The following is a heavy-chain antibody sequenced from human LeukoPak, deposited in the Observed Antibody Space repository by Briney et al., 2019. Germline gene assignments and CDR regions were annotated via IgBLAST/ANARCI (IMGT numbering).Heavy chain of an antibody. V-gene: IGHV5-51*01. D-gene: IGHD2-2*01. CDR2: IYPGDSDT. J-gene: IGHJ4*02. CDR3: ARRQGCSSTSCPPDS. Sequence: PGESLRISCRGSGYSFTTYWIGWVRQMPGKGLEWMGIIYPGDSDTRYSPSFQGQVTMSADKSINTAYLQWSSLKASDTAMYYCARRQGCSSTSCPPDSWGQGTLVTVSS. CDR1: GYSFTTYW.